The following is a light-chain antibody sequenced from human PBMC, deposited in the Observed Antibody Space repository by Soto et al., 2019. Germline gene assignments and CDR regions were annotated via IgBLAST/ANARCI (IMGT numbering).Light chain of an antibody. CDR2: DSS. Sequence: EMVLTQSPATLSLSPGERATLSCRASQRVSSYLAWYQQKPGQAPRLLLYDSSNSATGIPARYSGSGSGTDFTLTTSSLEPEDFAVYYCQQRSNWPITFGHGKRL. CDR3: QQRSNWPIT. CDR1: QRVSSY. V-gene: IGKV3-11*01. J-gene: IGKJ5*01.